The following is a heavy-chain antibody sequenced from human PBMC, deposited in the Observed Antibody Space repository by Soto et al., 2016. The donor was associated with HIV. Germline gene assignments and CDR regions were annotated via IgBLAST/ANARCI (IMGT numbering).Heavy chain of an antibody. J-gene: IGHJ6*04. D-gene: IGHD4-17*01. V-gene: IGHV1-2*02. Sequence: QVQLVQSGAEVKKPGASVKVSCKASGYTFNDYYMHWVRQAPGQGLEWMGWINPNGGGTKYAQKLQGRVTMTRNTSISTAYMELSRLRSDDTAVYYCARGALMTTVTHGKDYFYYMWGKGTTVTVSS. CDR2: INPNGGGT. CDR3: ARGALMTTVTHGKDYFYYM. CDR1: GYTFNDYY.